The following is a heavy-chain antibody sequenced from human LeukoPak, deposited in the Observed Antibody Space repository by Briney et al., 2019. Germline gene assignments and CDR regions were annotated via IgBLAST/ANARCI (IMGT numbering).Heavy chain of an antibody. D-gene: IGHD5-24*01. CDR2: TYYRSKWYN. J-gene: IGHJ4*02. CDR1: GGSVSSNRYS. CDR3: SRSDGASDFDY. V-gene: IGHV6-1*01. Sequence: SQTLSLTCAISGGSVSSNRYSWTWIRQSPSRGLEWLGRTYYRSKWYNDYAVSLKSRISINPDTSKNQFSLQLNSVTPEDTAAYYCSRSDGASDFDYWGQGTLVTVSS.